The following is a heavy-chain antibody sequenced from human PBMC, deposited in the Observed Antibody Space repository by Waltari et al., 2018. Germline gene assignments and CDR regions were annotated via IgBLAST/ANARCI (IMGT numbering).Heavy chain of an antibody. CDR2: IDPSDSFR. J-gene: IGHJ4*02. V-gene: IGHV5-10-1*01. CDR3: VRHRTTYPLEIDY. CDR1: GSRFTTHW. D-gene: IGHD2-2*01. Sequence: DVQLVQSGAEVKKPEESRRISCEGSGSRFTTHWISWVRQMPGKGLEWVGRIDPSDSFRNYGPAFEGHVTISVDQSLRTAYLQWDSLKASDTAIYYCVRHRTTYPLEIDYWGQGTLVTVSS.